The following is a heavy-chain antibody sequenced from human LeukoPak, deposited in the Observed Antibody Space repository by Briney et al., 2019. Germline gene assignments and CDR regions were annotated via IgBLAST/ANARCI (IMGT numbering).Heavy chain of an antibody. Sequence: SVKVSCKASGGTFSRHSITWVRQDPGQGLEWMGGIIHIFGSPNYEHKFRGRVTITADESTSTAYVHLSSLRSGDTAVYYCVRGTGYHSPHGYYYFYKYVWGKGTTVIISS. D-gene: IGHD3/OR15-3a*01. CDR2: IIHIFGSP. CDR3: VRGTGYHSPHGYYYFYKYV. CDR1: GGTFSRHS. V-gene: IGHV1-69*13. J-gene: IGHJ6*03.